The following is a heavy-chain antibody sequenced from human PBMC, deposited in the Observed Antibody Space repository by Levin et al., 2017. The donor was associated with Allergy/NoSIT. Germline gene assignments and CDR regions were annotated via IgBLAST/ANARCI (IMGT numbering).Heavy chain of an antibody. J-gene: IGHJ3*02. CDR2: IYYSGST. CDR1: GGSLSGDSNSNYY. D-gene: IGHD3-10*01. CDR3: AREGRFYFGSGPYHDSFDI. V-gene: IGHV4-61*01. Sequence: PSETLSLTCSVSGGSLSGDSNSNYYWSWIRQPPGKGLEWLGYIYYSGSTNYNPSLQSRVTFSLDSSTNQLSLRLKSVTSADTAGYYCAREGRFYFGSGPYHDSFDIWGQGAKVTVSS.